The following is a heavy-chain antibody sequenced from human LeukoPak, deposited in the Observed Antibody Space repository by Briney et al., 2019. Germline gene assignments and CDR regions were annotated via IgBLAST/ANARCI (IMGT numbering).Heavy chain of an antibody. CDR1: GFTVSSNY. V-gene: IGHV3-23*01. CDR2: ISRSGGST. J-gene: IGHJ4*02. D-gene: IGHD4-17*01. CDR3: AKGHYADYGYYFDY. Sequence: GGSLRLSCAASGFTVSSNYMSWVRQAPGKGLEWVSTISRSGGSTYYADSVKGRFTISRDNSKNTLYLQMNSLRAEDTAVYYCAKGHYADYGYYFDYWGQGTLVTVSS.